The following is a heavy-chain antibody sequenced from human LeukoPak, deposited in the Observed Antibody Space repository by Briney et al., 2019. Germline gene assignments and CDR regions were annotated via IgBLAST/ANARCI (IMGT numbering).Heavy chain of an antibody. D-gene: IGHD3-22*01. Sequence: SGGSLRLSCTASGLTFSGYTMSWVRQAPGKGLEWVSAISGSGGSTYYADSVKGRFTISRDNSKNTLYLQMNSLRAEDTAVYYCAKILRYYDSSGEDYWGQGTLVTVSS. V-gene: IGHV3-23*01. CDR2: ISGSGGST. CDR3: AKILRYYDSSGEDY. CDR1: GLTFSGYT. J-gene: IGHJ4*02.